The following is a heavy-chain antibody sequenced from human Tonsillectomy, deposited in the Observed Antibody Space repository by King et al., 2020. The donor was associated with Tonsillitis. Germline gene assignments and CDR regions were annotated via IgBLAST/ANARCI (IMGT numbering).Heavy chain of an antibody. CDR3: AKESGLRDYYYYYGMDV. J-gene: IGHJ6*02. CDR2: ISGSGGST. Sequence: VQLVESGGGLVQPGGSLRLSCAASGFTFSSYAMSWVRQAPGKGLEWVSAISGSGGSTYYADSVKGRFTISRDNSKNTLYLQMNSLRAEDTAVYYCAKESGLRDYYYYYGMDVWGQGTTVTVSS. CDR1: GFTFSSYA. D-gene: IGHD5-18*01. V-gene: IGHV3-23*04.